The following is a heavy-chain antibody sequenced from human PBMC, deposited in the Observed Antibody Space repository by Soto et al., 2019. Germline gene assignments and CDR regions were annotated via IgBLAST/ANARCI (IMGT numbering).Heavy chain of an antibody. J-gene: IGHJ4*02. Sequence: SETLSLTCSVSGGSISSSGYYWGWIRQPPGKGLEWIGSLYYSGNTYYNPSLKSRVTISVDTSKNQISLNLRSVTAADTAVYYCARHYDFWSGRDYWGQGTLVTVSS. CDR3: ARHYDFWSGRDY. V-gene: IGHV4-39*01. CDR1: GGSISSSGYY. CDR2: LYYSGNT. D-gene: IGHD3-3*01.